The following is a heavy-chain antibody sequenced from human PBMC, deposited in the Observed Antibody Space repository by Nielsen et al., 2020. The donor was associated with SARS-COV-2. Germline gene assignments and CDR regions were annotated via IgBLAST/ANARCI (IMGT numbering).Heavy chain of an antibody. D-gene: IGHD6-13*01. V-gene: IGHV1-69*02. J-gene: IGHJ6*02. CDR3: ASPELEVAAAVGDYYGMDV. CDR2: INPILGIA. Sequence: WVRQAPGQGLEWMGRINPILGIADYAQELQGRVTVAADKSTSTAYMELSSLRSEDTAVYYCASPELEVAAAVGDYYGMDVWGQGTTVTVSS.